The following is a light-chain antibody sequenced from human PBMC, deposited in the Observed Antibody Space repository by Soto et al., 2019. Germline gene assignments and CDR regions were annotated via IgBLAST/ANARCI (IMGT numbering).Light chain of an antibody. Sequence: IVWVQHPGTLSLSPGERATLSCRASQSVSTTYLAWYQQKAGQAPRLLISGASSRATGVPDRFSGSGSGTDFTLTITRLEPEDFALYYCQQYGNSPITSGQGARPEIK. CDR3: QQYGNSPIT. CDR1: QSVSTTY. CDR2: GAS. J-gene: IGKJ5*01. V-gene: IGKV3-20*01.